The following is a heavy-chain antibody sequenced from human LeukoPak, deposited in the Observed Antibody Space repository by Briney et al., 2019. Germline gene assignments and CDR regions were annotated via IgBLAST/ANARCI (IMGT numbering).Heavy chain of an antibody. CDR2: FDPKDGET. D-gene: IGHD3-10*01. CDR1: GYTLTELS. CDR3: ATERITMVRGVIIMVSIFDY. J-gene: IGHJ4*02. V-gene: IGHV1-24*01. Sequence: GASVKVSCKVSGYTLTELSMHWVRQAPGKGLEWMGGFDPKDGETIYAQKFQGRVTMTEDTSTDTAYMELSSLRSEDTAVYYCATERITMVRGVIIMVSIFDYWGQGTLVTVSS.